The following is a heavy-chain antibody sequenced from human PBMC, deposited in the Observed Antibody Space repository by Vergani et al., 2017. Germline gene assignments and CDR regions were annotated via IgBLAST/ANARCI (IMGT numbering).Heavy chain of an antibody. CDR2: IYYSGST. V-gene: IGHV4-59*01. D-gene: IGHD3-10*01. CDR1: GGSISSYY. CDR3: ARLPTYDYDSGSYYPTPYYYYYMDV. Sequence: QVQLQESGPGLVKPSETLSLTCTVSGGSISSYYWSWIRQPPGKGLEWIRYIYYSGSTNYNPSLNSRVTISVDTSKNQFSLKMSSVTAADTAVYYYARLPTYDYDSGSYYPTPYYYYYMDVWGKGTTVTVSS. J-gene: IGHJ6*03.